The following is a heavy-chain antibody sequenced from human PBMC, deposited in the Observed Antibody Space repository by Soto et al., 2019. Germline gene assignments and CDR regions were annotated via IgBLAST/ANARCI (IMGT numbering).Heavy chain of an antibody. D-gene: IGHD1-7*01. Sequence: QVQLQESGPGLVKPSQTLPLTCTVSGDSISSGGYYWSWIRQHPGKGLEWIGYIYDNGGAYYSPSLKGRVVISVDRSENQFSLRLSSVTAADTAVYFCARVKGGTTRRAFDSWGQGTLVTVSS. V-gene: IGHV4-31*03. CDR3: ARVKGGTTRRAFDS. CDR2: IYDNGGA. J-gene: IGHJ4*02. CDR1: GDSISSGGYY.